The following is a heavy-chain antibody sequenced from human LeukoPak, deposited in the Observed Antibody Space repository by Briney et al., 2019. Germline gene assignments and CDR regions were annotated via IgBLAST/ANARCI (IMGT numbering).Heavy chain of an antibody. Sequence: PGGSLRLSCVASGFTFRSFGMSWVRQAPGKGLEWVSSIRPGAEAYYADSVKGRFTISRDNSKNTLYLQMNSLRAEDTAVYYCAAYYDILTGYDYWGQGTLVTVSS. V-gene: IGHV3-23*01. CDR2: IRPGAEA. J-gene: IGHJ4*02. CDR1: GFTFRSFG. CDR3: AAYYDILTGYDY. D-gene: IGHD3-9*01.